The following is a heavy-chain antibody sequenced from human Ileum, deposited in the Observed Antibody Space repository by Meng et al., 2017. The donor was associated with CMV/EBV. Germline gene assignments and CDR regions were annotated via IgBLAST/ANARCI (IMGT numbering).Heavy chain of an antibody. D-gene: IGHD3-10*01. CDR1: GFTFSSYA. V-gene: IGHV3-23*03. J-gene: IGHJ4*02. CDR2: IYVGGSII. CDR3: AKSYFGSGNYYNCPGYFDY. Sequence: GGSLRLSCAASGFTFSSYAMSWVRQAPGKGLEWVSVIYVGGSIITYADSVKGRFTISRDDSKNTLYLQMSSLTAEDTAVYYCAKSYFGSGNYYNCPGYFDYWGQGPLVTVSS.